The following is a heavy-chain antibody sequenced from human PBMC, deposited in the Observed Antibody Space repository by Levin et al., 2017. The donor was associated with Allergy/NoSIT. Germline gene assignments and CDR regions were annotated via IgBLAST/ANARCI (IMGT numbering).Heavy chain of an antibody. J-gene: IGHJ4*02. CDR3: TRDKGV. V-gene: IGHV3-72*01. Sequence: GGSLRLSCAASGFIFSDYYIDWVRQAPGKGLEWVGRIRNKANSYTTEYAASVKGRLSISRDDSKNTAYLQMNSLKTEDTAIYYCTRDKGVWGQGTLVTISS. CDR1: GFIFSDYY. CDR2: IRNKANSYTT. D-gene: IGHD3-16*01.